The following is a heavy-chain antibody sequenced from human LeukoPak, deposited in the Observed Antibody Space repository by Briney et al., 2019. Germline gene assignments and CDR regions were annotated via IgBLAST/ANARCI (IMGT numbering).Heavy chain of an antibody. CDR3: ARVCTSCYEGKWYFDL. CDR1: GDSISSGGYY. CDR2: IYYSGRT. V-gene: IGHV4-31*03. J-gene: IGHJ2*01. Sequence: SETLSLTCTVSGDSISSGGYYWSWIRQHPGKGLEWIGYIYYSGRTYYNPSLKSRATISVDTSKNQFSLKLSSVTAADTAVYYCARVCTSCYEGKWYFDLWGRGTLVTVSS. D-gene: IGHD2-2*01.